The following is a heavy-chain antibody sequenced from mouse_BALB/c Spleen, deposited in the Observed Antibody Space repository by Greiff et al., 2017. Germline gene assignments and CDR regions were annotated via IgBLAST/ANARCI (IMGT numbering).Heavy chain of an antibody. D-gene: IGHD1-1*02. CDR1: GFNIKDYY. CDR2: IDPENGNT. V-gene: IGHV14-1*02. Sequence: EVKLVESGAELVRPGALVKLSCKASGFNIKDYYMHWVKQRPEQGLEWIGWIDPENGNTIYDPKFQGKASITADTSSNTAYLQLSSLTSEDTAVYYCASGGSNWYFDVWGAGTTVTVSS. J-gene: IGHJ1*01. CDR3: ASGGSNWYFDV.